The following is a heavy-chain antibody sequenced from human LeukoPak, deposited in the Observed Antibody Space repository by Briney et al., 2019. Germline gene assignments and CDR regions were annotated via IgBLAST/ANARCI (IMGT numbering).Heavy chain of an antibody. CDR3: VRHSGFDYYYYMDV. D-gene: IGHD3-22*01. V-gene: IGHV4-39*01. Sequence: SETLSLTCTVSGGSISSSSYYWGWIRQPPGEGLEWIGSIYYSGSTYSNPSLKSRVTISVDTSKNQFSLKVSSVTAADTAVYYCVRHSGFDYYYYMDVWGKGTTVTISS. CDR1: GGSISSSSYY. CDR2: IYYSGST. J-gene: IGHJ6*03.